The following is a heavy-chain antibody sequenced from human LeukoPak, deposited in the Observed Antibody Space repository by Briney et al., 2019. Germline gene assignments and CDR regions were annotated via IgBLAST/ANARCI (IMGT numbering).Heavy chain of an antibody. J-gene: IGHJ3*02. CDR3: ARSGDYSDAFDI. D-gene: IGHD3-10*01. Sequence: GGSLRLSCAASGFTFSSYAMSWVRQAPGKGLEWVSSISSSSSYIYYADSVKGRFTISRDNAKNSLYLQMNSLRAEDTAVYYCARSGDYSDAFDIWGQGTMVTVSS. V-gene: IGHV3-21*01. CDR2: ISSSSSYI. CDR1: GFTFSSYA.